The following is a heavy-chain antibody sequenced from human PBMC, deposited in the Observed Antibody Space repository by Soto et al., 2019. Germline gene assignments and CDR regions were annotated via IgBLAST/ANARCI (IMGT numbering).Heavy chain of an antibody. CDR3: ARVRVPAENDAFDI. Sequence: SVKVSCKASGGTFSSYTISWVRQAPGQGLEWMGRIIPILGIANYAQKFQGRVTITADKSTSTAYMELSSLRSEDTAVYYCARVRVPAENDAFDIWGQGTMVTVSS. CDR1: GGTFSSYT. D-gene: IGHD2-2*01. V-gene: IGHV1-69*02. CDR2: IIPILGIA. J-gene: IGHJ3*02.